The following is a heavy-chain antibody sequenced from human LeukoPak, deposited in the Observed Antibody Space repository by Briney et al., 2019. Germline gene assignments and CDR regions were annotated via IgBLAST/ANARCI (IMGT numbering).Heavy chain of an antibody. CDR2: IRQDGSQK. V-gene: IGHV3-7*01. CDR1: GFTFSRYW. CDR3: ARDMGSDWTDWFDP. Sequence: GGSLRLSCAASGFTFSRYWMNWVRQAPGKGLEWVANIRQDGSQKYYVDSVKGRFTISRDNAKNSLHLQMNSLRAEDTAIYYCARDMGSDWTDWFDPWGQGTLVTVSS. D-gene: IGHD6-19*01. J-gene: IGHJ5*02.